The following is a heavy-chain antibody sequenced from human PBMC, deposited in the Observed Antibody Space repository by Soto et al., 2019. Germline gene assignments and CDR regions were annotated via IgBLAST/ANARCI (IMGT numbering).Heavy chain of an antibody. J-gene: IGHJ4*02. CDR1: GFTFTSSA. CDR2: IVVDSGNT. V-gene: IGHV1-58*01. Sequence: GASVKVSCKASGFTFTSSAVQWVRQARGQRLEWIGWIVVDSGNTNYAQKFQERVTITRDMSTSTAYMELSSLRSEDTAVYYCAADYRYSGYDPVDYWGQGTLVTVSS. CDR3: AADYRYSGYDPVDY. D-gene: IGHD5-12*01.